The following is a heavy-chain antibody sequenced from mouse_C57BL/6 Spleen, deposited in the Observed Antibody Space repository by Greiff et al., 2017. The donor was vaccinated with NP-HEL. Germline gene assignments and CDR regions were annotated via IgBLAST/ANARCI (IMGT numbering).Heavy chain of an antibody. CDR3: TFYYGNYEGFAY. V-gene: IGHV14-4*01. Sequence: EVQLQQSGAELVRPGASVKLSCTASGFNIKDDYMHWVKQRPEQGLEWIGWIDPENGDTEYASKFQGKATITADTSSNTAYLQLSSLTSEDTAVYYCTFYYGNYEGFAYWGQGTLVTVSA. D-gene: IGHD2-1*01. CDR2: IDPENGDT. CDR1: GFNIKDDY. J-gene: IGHJ3*01.